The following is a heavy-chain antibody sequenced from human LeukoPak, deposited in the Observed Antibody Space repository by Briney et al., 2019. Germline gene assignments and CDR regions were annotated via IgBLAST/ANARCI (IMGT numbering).Heavy chain of an antibody. CDR2: IYYSGGT. CDR3: ARQSRVDYYGSGSYYNKTLDY. V-gene: IGHV4-39*01. Sequence: SETLSLTCTVSGGSISSSSYYWGWIRQPPGKGLEGLGGIYYSGGTYYSPSLKSRVTISVDTSKNQFSLKLSSVTAADTAVYYCARQSRVDYYGSGSYYNKTLDYWGQGTLVTVSS. J-gene: IGHJ4*02. CDR1: GGSISSSSYY. D-gene: IGHD3-10*01.